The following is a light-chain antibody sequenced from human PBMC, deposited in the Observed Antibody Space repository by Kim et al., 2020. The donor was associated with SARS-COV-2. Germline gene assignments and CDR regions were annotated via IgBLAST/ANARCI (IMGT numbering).Light chain of an antibody. CDR1: NIGRKS. J-gene: IGLJ3*02. CDR2: SNG. CDR3: HVWDSSSEHHV. V-gene: IGLV3-21*04. Sequence: SYELTQPPSVSVAPGETARISCEGNNIGRKSVHWYQEKSGQAPVMVIDSNGDRPSAIPERFSGSNSGNAATLTISRVEAGDEADYYCHVWDSSSEHHVFGGGTKLTVL.